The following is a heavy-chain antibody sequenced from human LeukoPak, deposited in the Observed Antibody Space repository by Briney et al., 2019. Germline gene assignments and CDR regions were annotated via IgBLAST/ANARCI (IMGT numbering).Heavy chain of an antibody. CDR1: GFTFSSYS. J-gene: IGHJ5*02. V-gene: IGHV3-21*01. Sequence: PGGSLRLSCAASGFTFSSYSMNWVRQAPGKGLEWVSSISSSSSYIYYADSVKGRFTIYRDNAKNSLYLQMNSLRAEDTAVYYCARDRRRDYGDYDQIYWFDPWGQGTLVTVSS. CDR3: ARDRRRDYGDYDQIYWFDP. CDR2: ISSSSSYI. D-gene: IGHD4-17*01.